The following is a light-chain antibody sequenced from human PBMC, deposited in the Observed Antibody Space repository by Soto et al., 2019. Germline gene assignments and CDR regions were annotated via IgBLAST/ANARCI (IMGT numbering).Light chain of an antibody. CDR1: QRVGSN. CDR3: QQYNNWPPA. CDR2: GAS. V-gene: IGKV3D-15*01. Sequence: EIVLTQSPGTLSLSPGERATLSFSSSQRVGSNYLAWYQQKPGQAPRLLIYGASSRATGIPDRFSGSGSGTEFTLTISSLQSEDFAVYYCQQYNNWPPAFGQGTKVDIK. J-gene: IGKJ1*01.